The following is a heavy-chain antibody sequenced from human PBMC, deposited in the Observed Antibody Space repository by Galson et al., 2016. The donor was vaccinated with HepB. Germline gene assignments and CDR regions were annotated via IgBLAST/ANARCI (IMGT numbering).Heavy chain of an antibody. CDR2: MNPSSGNT. CDR1: GYTFVSYG. CDR3: ARTMVRGVPGFDI. J-gene: IGHJ3*02. D-gene: IGHD3-10*01. V-gene: IGHV1-8*01. Sequence: SVKVSCKASGYTFVSYGINWVRQASGQGLECMGWMNPSSGNTGYAQNFQGRVSMTSDASISTAYMELSGLRSEDTAVYYCARTMVRGVPGFDIWGQGTMVAVSS.